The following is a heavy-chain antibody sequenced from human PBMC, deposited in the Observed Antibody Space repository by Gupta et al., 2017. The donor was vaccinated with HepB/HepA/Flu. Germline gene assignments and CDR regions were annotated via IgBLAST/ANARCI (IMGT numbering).Heavy chain of an antibody. V-gene: IGHV3-23*01. D-gene: IGHD6-19*01. CDR1: GLTFNNNA. Sequence: EVQLLESGGGLVQPGGSLRLSCAASGLTFNNNAMSWVRQAPGTGLEWLSAIGGSSSSTYYADSVKGRFTISRDNSKNTLYLEMNSLRAEDTAVYYCAKGKRSSGWMENFDPWGQGTLVTVSS. CDR3: AKGKRSSGWMENFDP. CDR2: IGGSSSST. J-gene: IGHJ5*02.